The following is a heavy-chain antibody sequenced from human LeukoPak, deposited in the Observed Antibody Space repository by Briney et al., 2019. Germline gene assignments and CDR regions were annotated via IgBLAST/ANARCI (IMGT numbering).Heavy chain of an antibody. CDR2: ISWNSGGI. J-gene: IGHJ4*02. D-gene: IGHD2-2*01. Sequence: GRSLRLSCAASGFTFDDYAMHWVRQAPGKGLEWVSGISWNSGGIGYADSVKGRFTISRDNAKNSLYLQMNSLRAEDTALYYCAKDTCSSTSCCNDYWGQGTLVTVSS. V-gene: IGHV3-9*01. CDR1: GFTFDDYA. CDR3: AKDTCSSTSCCNDY.